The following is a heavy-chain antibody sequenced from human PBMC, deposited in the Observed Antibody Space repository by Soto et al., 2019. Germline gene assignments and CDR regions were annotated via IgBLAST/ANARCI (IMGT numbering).Heavy chain of an antibody. J-gene: IGHJ3*02. CDR1: GFTFSNYA. D-gene: IGHD6-19*01. CDR2: IGGSGGST. CDR3: RAVAGNMAFDI. V-gene: IGHV3-23*01. Sequence: EVQLLESGGGLVQPGGSLRLSCAASGFTFSNYAMHWVRQAPGKGLEWVSGIGGSGGSTYYADSVKGRFTISRDNSKNTLYLQMNSLRAEDTAVYYCRAVAGNMAFDIWGQGTMVTVSS.